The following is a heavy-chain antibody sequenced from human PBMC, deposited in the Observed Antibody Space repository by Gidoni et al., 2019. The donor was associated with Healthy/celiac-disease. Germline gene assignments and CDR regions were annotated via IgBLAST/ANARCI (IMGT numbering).Heavy chain of an antibody. CDR1: GYSFTSYW. Sequence: EVQLVQSGAEVQKPGESLKISCKGSGYSFTSYWIGWGRQMPGKGLEWMGIIYPVDSDTRYSPSFQGQVTISADKSISTAYLQWSSLKASDTAMYYCARSAGIAVAGMVGAIDYWGQGTLVTVSS. CDR2: IYPVDSDT. CDR3: ARSAGIAVAGMVGAIDY. J-gene: IGHJ4*02. D-gene: IGHD6-19*01. V-gene: IGHV5-51*01.